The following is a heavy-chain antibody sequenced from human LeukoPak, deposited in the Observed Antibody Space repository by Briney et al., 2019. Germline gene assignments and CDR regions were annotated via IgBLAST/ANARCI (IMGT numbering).Heavy chain of an antibody. Sequence: PGRSLRLSCAASGLTFSSYGMHWVRQSPGKGLKWVAVIWYDGSNKYYADSVKGRFTISRDNSKNTLYLQMNSLRAEDTAVYYCARDLFTYSGMDVWGQGTTVTVSS. CDR1: GLTFSSYG. J-gene: IGHJ6*02. V-gene: IGHV3-33*01. CDR2: IWYDGSNK. CDR3: ARDLFTYSGMDV.